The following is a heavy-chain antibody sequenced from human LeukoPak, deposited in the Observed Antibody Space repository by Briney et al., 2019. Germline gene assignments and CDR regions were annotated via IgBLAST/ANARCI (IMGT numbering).Heavy chain of an antibody. CDR1: RFTFSNYG. CDR2: IQYDGSKK. V-gene: IGHV3-30*02. J-gene: IGHJ4*02. CDR3: ARTLRYSGSYYGG. Sequence: GGSLRLSCAASRFTFSNYGMHWVRQAPGKGLEWVAFIQYDGSKKYYADSVKGRFTISRDNSKNTFYLQMNSLKREDTAVYYCARTLRYSGSYYGGWGQGTLVTVSS. D-gene: IGHD1-26*01.